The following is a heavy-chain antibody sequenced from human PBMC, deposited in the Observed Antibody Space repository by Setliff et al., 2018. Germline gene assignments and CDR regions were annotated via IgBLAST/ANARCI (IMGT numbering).Heavy chain of an antibody. D-gene: IGHD6-19*01. CDR3: ARSAVAVPGQFYFDN. CDR2: ISSSGLI. Sequence: GGSLRLSCAASGFTFSTYAMNWLRQAPGKGPEWVSYISSSGLIYYADSVKGRFTISRDEAKNSLYLQMNSLRTEDTAVYYCARSAVAVPGQFYFDNWGQGTQVTVSS. CDR1: GFTFSTYA. J-gene: IGHJ4*02. V-gene: IGHV3-48*01.